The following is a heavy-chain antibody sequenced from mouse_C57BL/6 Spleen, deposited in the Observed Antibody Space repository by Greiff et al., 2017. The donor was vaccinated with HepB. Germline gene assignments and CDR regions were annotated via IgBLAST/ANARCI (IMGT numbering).Heavy chain of an antibody. Sequence: QVQLKQSGAELVRPGTSVKMSCKASGYTFPNYWIGWAKQRPGHGLEWIGDIYPGGGYTNYNEKFKGKATLTADKSSSTAYMQFSSLTSEDSAIYYCARGGLQAMDYWGQGTSVTVSS. D-gene: IGHD2-13*01. CDR1: GYTFPNYW. CDR3: ARGGLQAMDY. CDR2: IYPGGGYT. J-gene: IGHJ4*01. V-gene: IGHV1-63*01.